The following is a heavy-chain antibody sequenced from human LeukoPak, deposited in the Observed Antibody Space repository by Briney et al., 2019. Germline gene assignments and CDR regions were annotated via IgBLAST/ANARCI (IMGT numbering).Heavy chain of an antibody. CDR2: ISSSSYI. J-gene: IGHJ6*03. CDR1: GFTFSSYS. D-gene: IGHD3-9*01. V-gene: IGHV3-21*01. Sequence: GGSLRLSCEASGFTFSSYSMNWVRQAPGKGLEWVSSISSSSYIYYADSVKGRFTISRDNAKNSLYLQMNSLRAEDTAMYYCARWGDILTGYSPYYYYMDVWGKGTTVTVSS. CDR3: ARWGDILTGYSPYYYYMDV.